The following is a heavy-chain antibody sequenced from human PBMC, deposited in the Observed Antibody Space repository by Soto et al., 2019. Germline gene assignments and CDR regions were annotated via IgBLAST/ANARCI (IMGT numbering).Heavy chain of an antibody. CDR1: GFTFSSYS. D-gene: IGHD3-22*01. V-gene: IGHV3-21*01. Sequence: PGGSLRLSCAASGFTFSSYSMNWVRQAPGKGLEWVSSISSSSSYIYYADSVKGRFTISRDNAKNSLYLQMNSLRAEDTAVYYCARDPSSGYYYFDYWGQGTLVTVS. CDR2: ISSSSSYI. CDR3: ARDPSSGYYYFDY. J-gene: IGHJ4*02.